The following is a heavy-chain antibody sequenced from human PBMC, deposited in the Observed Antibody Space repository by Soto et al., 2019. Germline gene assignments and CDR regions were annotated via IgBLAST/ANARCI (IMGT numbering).Heavy chain of an antibody. V-gene: IGHV1-69*13. CDR1: GGTFSSYA. CDR2: IIPIFGTA. Sequence: SVKVSCKASGGTFSSYAISWVRQAPGQGLEWMGGIIPIFGTANYAQKFQGRVTITADESTSTAYMELSSLRSEDTAVYYCARDNLAFGVTRLGPFDYWGQGTLVTVSS. D-gene: IGHD3-3*01. CDR3: ARDNLAFGVTRLGPFDY. J-gene: IGHJ4*02.